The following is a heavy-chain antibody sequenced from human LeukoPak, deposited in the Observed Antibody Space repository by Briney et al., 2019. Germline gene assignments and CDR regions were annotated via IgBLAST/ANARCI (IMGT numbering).Heavy chain of an antibody. CDR3: ARGYYYGSGSQPHYYYGMDV. D-gene: IGHD3-10*01. J-gene: IGHJ6*02. V-gene: IGHV3-48*01. Sequence: GALRLSCAASGFTFSSYSMNWVRPAPGKGLEWVSYISSSSSTIYYADSVKGRFTISRDNSKNTLYLQMNSLRAEDTAVYYCARGYYYGSGSQPHYYYGMDVWGQGTTVTVSS. CDR2: ISSSSSTI. CDR1: GFTFSSYS.